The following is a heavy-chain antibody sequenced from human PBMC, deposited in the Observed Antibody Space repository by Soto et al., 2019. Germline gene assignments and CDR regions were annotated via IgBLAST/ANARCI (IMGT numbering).Heavy chain of an antibody. CDR2: IKQDGSEK. Sequence: EVQLVESGGGLVQPGVSLRLSCAASGFTFSSYWMSWVRQAPGKGLEWVANIKQDGSEKYYVDSVKGRFTISRDNAKNSLYLQMNSRRAEDTAVYYCARDLDSSGYWGRYFDYWGQGTLVTVSS. CDR3: ARDLDSSGYWGRYFDY. D-gene: IGHD3-22*01. J-gene: IGHJ4*02. CDR1: GFTFSSYW. V-gene: IGHV3-7*01.